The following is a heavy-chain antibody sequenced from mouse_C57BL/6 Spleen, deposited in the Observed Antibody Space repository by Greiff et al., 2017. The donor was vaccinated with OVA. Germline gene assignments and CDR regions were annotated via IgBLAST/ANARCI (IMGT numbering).Heavy chain of an antibody. CDR2: IWRGGST. CDR1: GFSLTSYG. Sequence: VQLQQSGPGLVQPSQSLSITCTVSGFSLTSYGVHWVRQSPGKGLEWLGVIWRGGSTDYNAAFMSRLSITKDNSKSQVFFKMNSLQADDTAIYYCAKNYGSSHWYVDVWGTGTTVTVSS. V-gene: IGHV2-5*01. D-gene: IGHD1-1*01. J-gene: IGHJ1*03. CDR3: AKNYGSSHWYVDV.